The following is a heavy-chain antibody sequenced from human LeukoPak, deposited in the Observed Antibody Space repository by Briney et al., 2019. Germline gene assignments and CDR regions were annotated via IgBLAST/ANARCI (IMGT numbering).Heavy chain of an antibody. J-gene: IGHJ4*02. CDR1: GFTFSSFA. CDR3: ARGPRNAWGFTSILYFDY. D-gene: IGHD7-27*01. CDR2: IYSGGST. Sequence: GGSLRLSCAVSGFTFSSFAMSWVRQAPGKGLEWVSVIYSGGSTYYADSVKGRFTISRDNSKNTLYLQMNSLRAEDTAVYYCARGPRNAWGFTSILYFDYWGQGTLVTVSS. V-gene: IGHV3-66*01.